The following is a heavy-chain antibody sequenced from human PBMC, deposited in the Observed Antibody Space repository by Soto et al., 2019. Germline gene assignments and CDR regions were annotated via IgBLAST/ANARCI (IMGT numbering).Heavy chain of an antibody. V-gene: IGHV3-23*01. D-gene: IGHD6-19*01. CDR1: GFTFSSYA. CDR3: AKSLPPPALYSSGPYYFDY. J-gene: IGHJ4*02. Sequence: PGGSLRLSCAASGFTFSSYAMSWVRQAPGKGLEWVSAISGSGGSTYYADSVKGRFTISRDNSKNTLYLQMNSLRAEDTAVYYCAKSLPPPALYSSGPYYFDYWGQGTLVTVSS. CDR2: ISGSGGST.